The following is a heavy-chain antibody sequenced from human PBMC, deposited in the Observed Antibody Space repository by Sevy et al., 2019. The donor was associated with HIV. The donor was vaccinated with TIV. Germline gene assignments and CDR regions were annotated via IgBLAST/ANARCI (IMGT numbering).Heavy chain of an antibody. Sequence: SETLSLTCTVSGGSISSGGYYWSWIRQHPGKGLEWIGYIYYSGSTYYNPSLKSRVTISVDTSKNQFSLKLSSVTAADTAVYYCARGARTDLYSSSWYISSLDYWGQGTLVTV. CDR2: IYYSGST. J-gene: IGHJ4*02. V-gene: IGHV4-31*03. CDR1: GGSISSGGYY. D-gene: IGHD6-13*01. CDR3: ARGARTDLYSSSWYISSLDY.